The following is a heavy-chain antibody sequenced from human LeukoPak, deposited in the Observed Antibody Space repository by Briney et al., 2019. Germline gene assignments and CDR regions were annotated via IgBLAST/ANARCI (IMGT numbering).Heavy chain of an antibody. CDR1: GFTFDDYA. D-gene: IGHD4-17*01. CDR3: VRDGDYFDY. J-gene: IGHJ4*02. Sequence: PGGSLRLSCAASGFTFDDYAMHWVRQAPGKGLEWVSGISWNSGSIGYADSVKGRFTISRDNAKNSLYLQMNSLRVEDTAVYYCVRDGDYFDYWGQGTPVTVSS. V-gene: IGHV3-9*01. CDR2: ISWNSGSI.